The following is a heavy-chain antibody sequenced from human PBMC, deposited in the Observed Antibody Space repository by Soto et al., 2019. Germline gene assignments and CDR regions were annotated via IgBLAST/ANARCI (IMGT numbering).Heavy chain of an antibody. V-gene: IGHV4-59*01. J-gene: IGHJ3*02. CDR3: ARGYYDSNGQSNTFDI. CDR2: VYYSGST. CDR1: GASISSSY. D-gene: IGHD3-22*01. Sequence: SETLSLTCTVSGASISSSYWSWIRQSPGEGLEWIGYVYYSGSTNYNPSLKSRVTMSVDTSKNQFSLKLSSVTAADTAMYYCARGYYDSNGQSNTFDIWGQGTMVTVSS.